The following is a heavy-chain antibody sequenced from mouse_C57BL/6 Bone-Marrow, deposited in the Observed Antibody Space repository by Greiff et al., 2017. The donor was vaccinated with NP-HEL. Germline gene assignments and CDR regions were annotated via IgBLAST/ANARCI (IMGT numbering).Heavy chain of an antibody. D-gene: IGHD1-1*02. CDR3: ADYDGTRVAPFAY. CDR2: IDPNSGGT. V-gene: IGHV1-72*01. J-gene: IGHJ3*01. Sequence: QVQLKQPGAELVKPGASVKLSCTASGYTFTSYCMHWVKQRPGRGLEWIGWIDPNSGGTKYNEKFKGKATLTVDTPSSTAYMQLSSLTSEDSAVYDCADYDGTRVAPFAYWGQGTLVTVSA. CDR1: GYTFTSYC.